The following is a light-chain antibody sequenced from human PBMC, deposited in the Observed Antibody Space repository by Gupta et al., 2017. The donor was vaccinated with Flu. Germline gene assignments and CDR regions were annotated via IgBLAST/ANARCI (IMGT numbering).Light chain of an antibody. J-gene: IGLJ1*01. Sequence: QSLLTQPPSMSAAPGQKVTISCSGSSSNIGNNYVSWYQQLPGTAPKLLIYDNNKRPSGIPDRFSGSQSGTSATLDITGLQTGDEADYYCGTLDTSLSAYVFATGTKVTVL. CDR1: SSNIGNNY. V-gene: IGLV1-51*01. CDR3: GTLDTSLSAYV. CDR2: DNN.